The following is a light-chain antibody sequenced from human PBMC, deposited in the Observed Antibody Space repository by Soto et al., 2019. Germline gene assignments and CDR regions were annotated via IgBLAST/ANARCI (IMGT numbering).Light chain of an antibody. CDR2: EVS. CDR1: SGDIGAYNY. CDR3: SSYSSSSTLV. V-gene: IGLV2-14*01. Sequence: QSALTQPASVSGSPGQSITISCTGTSGDIGAYNYVSWYEQHPGKAPKLMIYEVSNRPSGVSNRFSGSKSGNTASLTISGLQADDEADYYCSSYSSSSTLVFGTGTKLTVL. J-gene: IGLJ1*01.